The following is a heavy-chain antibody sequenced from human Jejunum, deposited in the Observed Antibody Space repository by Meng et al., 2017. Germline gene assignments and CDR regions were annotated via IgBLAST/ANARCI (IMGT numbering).Heavy chain of an antibody. V-gene: IGHV5-51*01. CDR2: IYPGDSDT. J-gene: IGHJ2*01. CDR1: GYSFTSYW. Sequence: KVSCKGSGYSFTSYWMASVRQMPGRGLEWMGIIYPGDSDTRYSPSFQGQVTISTDNSISTAYIQWRTLKASDNAMYYCARSPTTVSNPTHFDLWGRGTLVTVSS. D-gene: IGHD4-17*01. CDR3: ARSPTTVSNPTHFDL.